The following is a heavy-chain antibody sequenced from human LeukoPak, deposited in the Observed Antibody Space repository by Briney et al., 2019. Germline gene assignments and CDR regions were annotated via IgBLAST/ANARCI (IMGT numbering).Heavy chain of an antibody. V-gene: IGHV3-23*01. CDR2: ISGSGGSP. Sequence: GGSLRLSCAASGFTFSSYAISWVRQAPGKGLEWGSAISGSGGSPYYADSVKGRFTISRDNSRNTLYLQMNSLRAEDTGVYYCARESYSSGYYYGMDVWGQGTTVTVSS. CDR1: GFTFSSYA. D-gene: IGHD1-26*01. CDR3: ARESYSSGYYYGMDV. J-gene: IGHJ6*02.